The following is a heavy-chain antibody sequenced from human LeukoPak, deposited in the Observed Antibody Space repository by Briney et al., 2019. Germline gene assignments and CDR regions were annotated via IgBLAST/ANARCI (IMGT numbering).Heavy chain of an antibody. CDR1: GFTFSIYA. CDR2: ISSSGTST. Sequence: GGSLRLSCAASGFTFSIYAMSWVRQAPGKGLEWVSGISSSGTSTYYADFVKGRITISRDNSKNTLYVQMNSLRAEDTAVYYCAKGLGDSCYSAHDYWGQGTLVTVSS. J-gene: IGHJ4*02. CDR3: AKGLGDSCYSAHDY. V-gene: IGHV3-23*01. D-gene: IGHD2-15*01.